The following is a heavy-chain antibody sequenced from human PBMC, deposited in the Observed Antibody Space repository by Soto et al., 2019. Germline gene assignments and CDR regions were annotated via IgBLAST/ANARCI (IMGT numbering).Heavy chain of an antibody. V-gene: IGHV3-33*06. CDR1: GFTFRNYG. D-gene: IGHD1-26*01. J-gene: IGHJ5*01. CDR3: AKDLEVVGANRWGYDS. CDR2: IQYDGSKK. Sequence: VQLVESGGGVVQPGRSLRLSCEASGFTFRNYGMHWVRQTPVKGLEWVAGIQYDGSKKYYAESVKGRFTISSDNSKNTLYLEIDSLRAEDTAVYYCAKDLEVVGANRWGYDSWGQGTLVTVSS.